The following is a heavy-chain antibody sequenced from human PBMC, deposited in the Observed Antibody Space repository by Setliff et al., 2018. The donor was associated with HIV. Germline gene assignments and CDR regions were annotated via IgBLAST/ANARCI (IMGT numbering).Heavy chain of an antibody. D-gene: IGHD3-9*01. V-gene: IGHV4-38-2*01. CDR3: ARRWGDILNGPDAFDI. J-gene: IGHJ3*02. Sequence: SETLSLTCGVSGYSISSGYYWGWIRQPPGKGLEWIGNIHHSGSRYSNPSLKCRVTISIDTSKNQFSVKLSSVTAADTAMYYCARRWGDILNGPDAFDIWGQGTRVTVSS. CDR1: GYSISSGYY. CDR2: IHHSGSR.